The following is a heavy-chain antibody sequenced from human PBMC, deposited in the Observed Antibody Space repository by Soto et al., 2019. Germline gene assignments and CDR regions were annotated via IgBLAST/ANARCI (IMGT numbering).Heavy chain of an antibody. V-gene: IGHV4-59*01. CDR3: ARDLTMVRGVTTDAFDI. J-gene: IGHJ3*02. CDR2: IYYSGST. D-gene: IGHD3-10*01. CDR1: GGSISSYY. Sequence: SETLSLTCTVSGGSISSYYWSWIRQPPGKGLEWIGYIYYSGSTNYNPSLKSRVAISVDTSKNQFSLKLSSVTAADTAVYYCARDLTMVRGVTTDAFDIWGQGTMVTVSS.